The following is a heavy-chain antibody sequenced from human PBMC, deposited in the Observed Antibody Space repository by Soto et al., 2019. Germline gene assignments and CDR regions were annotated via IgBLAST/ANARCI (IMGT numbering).Heavy chain of an antibody. D-gene: IGHD3-22*01. V-gene: IGHV3-11*01. CDR3: ARDLGYYASDCYFDY. J-gene: IGHJ4*02. CDR1: GFTLSDYY. Sequence: GGTMRLPCAASGFTLSDYYLNWIRQATGKGLEWVSYICCSGRIIYFTDSVKGRFITSRDKAKNSLYLQLNSLRSEDTAVYYCARDLGYYASDCYFDYWGQGTVVTVSS. CDR2: ICCSGRII.